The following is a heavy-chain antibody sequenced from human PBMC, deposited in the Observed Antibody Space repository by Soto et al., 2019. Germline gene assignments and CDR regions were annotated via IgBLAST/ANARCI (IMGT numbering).Heavy chain of an antibody. V-gene: IGHV1-18*01. CDR1: GYSITSYG. D-gene: IGHD3-16*01. J-gene: IGHJ3*02. CDR2: ISAYNGNT. CDR3: ATGDYIWGSDI. Sequence: ASVKVSCKASGYSITSYGIRWVRQAPGQGLEWMGWISAYNGNTNYAQKLQGRVTMTTDTSTSTAYMELRSLRSDDTAVYYCATGDYIWGSDIWGQATMVTVSS.